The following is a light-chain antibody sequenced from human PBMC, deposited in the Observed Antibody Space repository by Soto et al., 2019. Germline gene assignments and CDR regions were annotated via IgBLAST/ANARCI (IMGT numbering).Light chain of an antibody. CDR3: QQYNNWPPLT. Sequence: EIVTTQSPATLSVSPGDRVTLSCRASQNIDNNLAWYQQRPGQPPRLLIYGASTRANGIPARFSGSGSGTEFTLTISSLQSEDFAVYCCQQYNNWPPLTFGGGTKVEIK. CDR1: QNIDNN. V-gene: IGKV3D-15*01. CDR2: GAS. J-gene: IGKJ4*01.